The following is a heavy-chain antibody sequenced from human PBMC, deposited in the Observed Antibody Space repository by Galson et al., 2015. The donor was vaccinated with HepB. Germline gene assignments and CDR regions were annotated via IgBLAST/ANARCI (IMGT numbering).Heavy chain of an antibody. Sequence: SVKVSCKASGGTFSSYAISWVRQAPGQGLEWMGGIIPIFGTANYAQKFQGRVTITADESTSTAYMELSSLRSEDTAVYYCATTSGYSYAPTGAGYWGQGTLVTVSS. J-gene: IGHJ4*02. D-gene: IGHD5-18*01. V-gene: IGHV1-69*13. CDR2: IIPIFGTA. CDR3: ATTSGYSYAPTGAGY. CDR1: GGTFSSYA.